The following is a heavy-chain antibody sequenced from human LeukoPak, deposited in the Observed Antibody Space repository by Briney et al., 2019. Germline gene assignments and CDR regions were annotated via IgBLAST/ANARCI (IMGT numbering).Heavy chain of an antibody. V-gene: IGHV4-31*03. CDR2: IYYSGST. Sequence: SETLSLTCTVSGGSLSSGGYYWSWIRQHLGKGLEWIGYIYYSGSTYYNPSLKSRVSISVDTSKNQFSLKLSSVTAADTAVYYCARANYYDSSGYSHWGQGTLVTVSS. J-gene: IGHJ4*02. CDR3: ARANYYDSSGYSH. D-gene: IGHD3-22*01. CDR1: GGSLSSGGYY.